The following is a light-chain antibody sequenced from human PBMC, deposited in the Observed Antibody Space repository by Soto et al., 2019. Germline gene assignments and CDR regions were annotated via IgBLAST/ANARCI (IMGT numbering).Light chain of an antibody. J-gene: IGKJ1*01. Sequence: EIVMTKSPATLSVSPGERATLSCRASQSVSSNLAWYQQKPGQAPRLLIYGASTKATGIPARFSGSGSGTEVTLTISSLQSEDFAVYYCQQYNYWPGTCGQGTKVEIK. CDR2: GAS. V-gene: IGKV3-15*01. CDR3: QQYNYWPGT. CDR1: QSVSSN.